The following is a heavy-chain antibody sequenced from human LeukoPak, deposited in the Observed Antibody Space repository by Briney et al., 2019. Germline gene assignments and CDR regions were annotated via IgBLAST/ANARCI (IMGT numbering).Heavy chain of an antibody. CDR1: GYTFTGYY. V-gene: IGHV1-2*02. Sequence: GASVKVSCTASGYTFTGYYMHWVRQAPGQGLEWMGWINPNSGGTNYAQKFQGRVTMTRDTSISTAYMELSRLRSDDTAVYYCARGLAIYYYDSSGYYYVYWGQGTLVTVSS. D-gene: IGHD3-22*01. CDR2: INPNSGGT. J-gene: IGHJ4*02. CDR3: ARGLAIYYYDSSGYYYVY.